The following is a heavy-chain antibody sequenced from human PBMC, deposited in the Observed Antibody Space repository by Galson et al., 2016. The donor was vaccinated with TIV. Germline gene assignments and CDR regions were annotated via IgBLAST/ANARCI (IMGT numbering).Heavy chain of an antibody. CDR3: AKGKEYYEF. Sequence: QSGAEVKKPGESLIISCKASGYMFSAHWFGWVRQMPGKGPEWIGIMNPGDSETRYSPSFEGQVTISADNSISTAYLQWHTLKASDTAVYYCAKGKEYYEFWGLGTLVTVSS. CDR2: MNPGDSET. CDR1: GYMFSAHW. V-gene: IGHV5-51*03. J-gene: IGHJ4*02. D-gene: IGHD3-16*01.